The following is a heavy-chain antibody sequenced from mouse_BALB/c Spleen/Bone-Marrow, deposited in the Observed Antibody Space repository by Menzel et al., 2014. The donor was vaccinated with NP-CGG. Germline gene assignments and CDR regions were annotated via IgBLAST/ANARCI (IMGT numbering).Heavy chain of an antibody. CDR3: ARDGYYYGRRWFAY. CDR2: IRNKANGYTT. D-gene: IGHD1-1*01. CDR1: GFTFTDYY. Sequence: EVQGVESGGGLVQPGGSLRLSCATSGFTFTDYYMSWVRQPPGKALEWLGFIRNKANGYTTEYSASVKGRFTISRDNSQSILYLQMNTLRAEDSATYYCARDGYYYGRRWFAYWGQGTLVTVSA. V-gene: IGHV7-3*02. J-gene: IGHJ3*01.